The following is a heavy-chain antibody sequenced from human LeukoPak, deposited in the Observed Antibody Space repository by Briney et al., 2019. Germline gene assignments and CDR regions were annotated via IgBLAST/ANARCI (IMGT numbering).Heavy chain of an antibody. Sequence: ASVKVSCKASGYTFTSYGISWVRQAPGQGLEWMGWISAYNGNTNYAQKLQGRVTMTTDTSTSTAYMELRSLRSDDTAVYYCARDQDYYDSSGYPYPYNWFDPWGQGTLVTVSS. J-gene: IGHJ5*02. CDR3: ARDQDYYDSSGYPYPYNWFDP. CDR2: ISAYNGNT. D-gene: IGHD3-22*01. CDR1: GYTFTSYG. V-gene: IGHV1-18*01.